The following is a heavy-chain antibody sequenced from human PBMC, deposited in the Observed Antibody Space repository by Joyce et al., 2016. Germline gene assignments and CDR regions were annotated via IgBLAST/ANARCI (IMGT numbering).Heavy chain of an antibody. CDR3: ARQSRQLRSFDY. Sequence: EVQLVQSGAEVKKPGESLRISCKGSGYSFTSYWISWVRQMPWKGLEWIGRIDPSDSYTNSSPSFQGHVTISADKSISTAYLQWSSLKASDTAMYYCARQSRQLRSFDYWGQGTLVTVSS. J-gene: IGHJ4*02. CDR2: IDPSDSYT. CDR1: GYSFTSYW. D-gene: IGHD2-2*01. V-gene: IGHV5-10-1*03.